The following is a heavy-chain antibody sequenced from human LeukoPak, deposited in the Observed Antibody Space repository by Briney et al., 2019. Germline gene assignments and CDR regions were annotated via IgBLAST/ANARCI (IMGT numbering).Heavy chain of an antibody. Sequence: SETLSLTCAVYGGSFSGYYWSWIRQPPGKGLEWIGEINHSGSTNYNPSLKSRVTISVDTSKNQLSLKLSSVTAADTAVYYCARRRGAYYYGSGSYKGGYYFDYWGQGTLVTVSS. J-gene: IGHJ4*02. CDR2: INHSGST. CDR1: GGSFSGYY. D-gene: IGHD3-10*01. CDR3: ARRRGAYYYGSGSYKGGYYFDY. V-gene: IGHV4-34*01.